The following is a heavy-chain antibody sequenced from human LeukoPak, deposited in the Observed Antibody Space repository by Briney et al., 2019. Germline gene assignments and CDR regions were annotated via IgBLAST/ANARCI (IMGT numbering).Heavy chain of an antibody. J-gene: IGHJ3*02. CDR3: ARVVFPSTGYERLRPDAFHT. V-gene: IGHV3-9*01. D-gene: IGHD3-22*01. CDR2: ISWNSGSI. CDR1: GFTFDDYA. Sequence: GGSLRLSCAASGFTFDDYAMHWVRQAPGKGLEWVSGISWNSGSIGYADSVKGRFTISRDNSKNTLYLQMTSLRAEDTAVYYCARVVFPSTGYERLRPDAFHTWGQGTLVTVSS.